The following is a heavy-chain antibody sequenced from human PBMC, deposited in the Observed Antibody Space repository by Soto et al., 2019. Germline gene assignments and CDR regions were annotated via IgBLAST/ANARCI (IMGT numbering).Heavy chain of an antibody. CDR1: GFTFTNYW. V-gene: IGHV3-7*05. CDR3: ARDGDGSAPPFDY. J-gene: IGHJ4*02. D-gene: IGHD7-27*01. Sequence: GGSLRLSCAASGFTFTNYWMSWVRQPPGKGLEWVANINQDGSEKYYVDSVKGRFTISRDNTKNSLYLQMNSLRAEDTAVYYCARDGDGSAPPFDYWGQGPLVTVSS. CDR2: INQDGSEK.